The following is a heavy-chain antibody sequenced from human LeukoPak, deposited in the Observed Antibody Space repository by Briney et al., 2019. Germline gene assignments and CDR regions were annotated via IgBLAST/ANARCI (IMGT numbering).Heavy chain of an antibody. V-gene: IGHV1-24*01. CDR1: GYTLTELS. CDR2: FDPEDGET. CDR3: ATGRYDFWSGFYLRSYYYGMDV. D-gene: IGHD3-3*01. J-gene: IGHJ6*02. Sequence: ASVKVSCKVSGYTLTELSMHWVRQAPGKGLEWMGGFDPEDGETIYAQKFQGRVTMTEDTSTDTAYMELSSLRSEDTAVYYCATGRYDFWSGFYLRSYYYGMDVWGQGTTVTVSS.